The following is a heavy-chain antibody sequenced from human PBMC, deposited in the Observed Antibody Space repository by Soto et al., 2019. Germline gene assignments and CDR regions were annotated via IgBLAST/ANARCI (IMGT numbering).Heavy chain of an antibody. CDR1: GGSIDSYY. CDR3: ARAIRFLEWLYPSYYYYMDV. Sequence: SETLSLTCTVSGGSIDSYYWSWIRQPPGKGLEWIGYIYYSGSTIYNPSLKSRVTISIDTSENQFSLKLSSVTAADTAVYYCARAIRFLEWLYPSYYYYMDVWGKGTTVTVSS. CDR2: IYYSGST. V-gene: IGHV4-59*12. D-gene: IGHD3-3*01. J-gene: IGHJ6*03.